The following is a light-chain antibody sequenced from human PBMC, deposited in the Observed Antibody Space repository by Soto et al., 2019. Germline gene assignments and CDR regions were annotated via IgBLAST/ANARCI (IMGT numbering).Light chain of an antibody. Sequence: QSALTQPPSASGSPGQSVSISCTGTKSDIGDYNFVSWYQQHPGKPPKLIISEVTKRPSGVPDRFSGSKSGNTASLTVSGLQSEDEADYYCAAWDDRLSGLVFGRGTKLTVL. V-gene: IGLV2-8*01. CDR1: KSDIGDYNF. CDR3: AAWDDRLSGLV. CDR2: EVT. J-gene: IGLJ2*01.